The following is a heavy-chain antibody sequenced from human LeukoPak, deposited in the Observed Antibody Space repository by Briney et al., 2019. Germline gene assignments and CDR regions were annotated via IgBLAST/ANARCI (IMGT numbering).Heavy chain of an antibody. J-gene: IGHJ4*02. D-gene: IGHD1-26*01. CDR2: INHSGST. V-gene: IGHV4-34*01. Sequence: SETLSLTCAVYGGSFSGYYWSWIRQPPGKGLEWIGEINHSGSTNYNPSLKSRVSISIDTSKNQFSLNLTSVTAADTAVYYCASRGRWGQGTLVTVSS. CDR3: ASRGR. CDR1: GGSFSGYY.